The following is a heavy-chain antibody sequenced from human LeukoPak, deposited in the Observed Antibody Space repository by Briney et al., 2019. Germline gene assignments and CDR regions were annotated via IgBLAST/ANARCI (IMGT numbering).Heavy chain of an antibody. D-gene: IGHD6-13*01. V-gene: IGHV4-4*07. CDR3: ARFSSIAAAFDY. Sequence: ETLSLTCTVSGGSISNYYWSWIRQPAGKGLEWIGRIYTSGTTHYNPSLKSRVTMSVDTSKNQFSLNLSSVTAADTAVYYCARFSSIAAAFDYWGLGTLVTVSS. CDR1: GGSISNYY. J-gene: IGHJ4*02. CDR2: IYTSGTT.